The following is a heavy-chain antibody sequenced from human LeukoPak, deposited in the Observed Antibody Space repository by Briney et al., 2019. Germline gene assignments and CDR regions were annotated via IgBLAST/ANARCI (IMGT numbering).Heavy chain of an antibody. D-gene: IGHD3-10*01. CDR2: IYYGGNR. CDR1: GDSVSSDLCY. J-gene: IGHJ4*02. CDR3: ARLRAGRSMVDY. V-gene: IGHV4-39*07. Sequence: SETLSLTCTVSGDSVSSDLCYWGWIRQPPGKGLEWIGNIYYGGNRYYNPSLKSRVTISVDTSKNQFSLKLSSVTAADTAVYYCARLRAGRSMVDYWGQGTLVTVSS.